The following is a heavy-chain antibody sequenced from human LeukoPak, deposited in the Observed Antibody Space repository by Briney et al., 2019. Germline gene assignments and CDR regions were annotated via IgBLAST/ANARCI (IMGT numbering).Heavy chain of an antibody. CDR3: ARHIYSGSYYWFDP. V-gene: IGHV4-39*01. CDR2: IYYSGPT. Sequence: SETLSLTCTVSGGSISSSSSHWGWVRQPPGKGVEWVGSIYYSGPTYYNPSLNSPVSISVDTSKNHFSLKLSSVTAADTAVYYCARHIYSGSYYWFDPWGQGTLVTVSS. D-gene: IGHD1-26*01. J-gene: IGHJ5*02. CDR1: GGSISSSSSH.